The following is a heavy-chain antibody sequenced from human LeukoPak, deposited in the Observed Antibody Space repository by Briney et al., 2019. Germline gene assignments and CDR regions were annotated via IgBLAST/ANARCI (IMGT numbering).Heavy chain of an antibody. J-gene: IGHJ4*02. CDR3: ARRSHPTQNYYYDSSGLDY. V-gene: IGHV5-51*01. Sequence: GESLKISCKGSGYSFTSYWIGWVRQMPGKGLEWMGIIYLGDSDTRYSPSFQGQVTISADKSISTAYLQWSSLKASDTAMYYCARRSHPTQNYYYDSSGLDYWGQGTLVTVSS. CDR1: GYSFTSYW. D-gene: IGHD3-22*01. CDR2: IYLGDSDT.